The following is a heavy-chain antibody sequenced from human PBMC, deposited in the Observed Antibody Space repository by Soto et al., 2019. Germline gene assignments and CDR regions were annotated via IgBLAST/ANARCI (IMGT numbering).Heavy chain of an antibody. CDR1: GGSVSRGAYY. D-gene: IGHD5-12*01. CDR3: ARARLRAVYAFDI. Sequence: SETLSLTGTVAGGSVSRGAYYWTWIRQRPGKGLEWLRYIYYSGSTYYSPSLQSLLSLSLDTSKNQFSLRLSSVTAADTAMYYCARARLRAVYAFDIWGQGTVVTVSS. CDR2: IYYSGST. J-gene: IGHJ3*02. V-gene: IGHV4-31*01.